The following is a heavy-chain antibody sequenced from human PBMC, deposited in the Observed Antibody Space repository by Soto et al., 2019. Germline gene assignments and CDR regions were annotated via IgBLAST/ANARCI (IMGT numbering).Heavy chain of an antibody. J-gene: IGHJ5*02. D-gene: IGHD3-22*01. CDR3: ARVIGTTMIVAGWFDP. CDR2: ISVDSGNT. V-gene: IGHV1-58*02. Sequence: GASVKVSCKASGFTFTSSAMHWLRQARGQRLEWIGWISVDSGNTNYAQKLQERVTITTDTSTSTAYMELMSLRSDDTAVYYCARVIGTTMIVAGWFDPWGQGTLVTVSS. CDR1: GFTFTSSA.